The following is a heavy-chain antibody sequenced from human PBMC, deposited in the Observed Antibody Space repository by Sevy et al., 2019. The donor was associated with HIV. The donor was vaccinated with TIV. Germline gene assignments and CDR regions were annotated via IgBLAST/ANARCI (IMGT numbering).Heavy chain of an antibody. J-gene: IGHJ4*02. CDR2: ISSGGTT. V-gene: IGHV3-53*01. Sequence: GGSLRLSCAASRFTVSTNYMSWVRQAPGKGLEWVSVISSGGTTYHADSVKGRFTISRDKSKNTLYLQMNSLRAEDTAVYYCAREVGDGYNPRYYFDYWGRGTLVTVSS. CDR1: RFTVSTNY. D-gene: IGHD5-12*01. CDR3: AREVGDGYNPRYYFDY.